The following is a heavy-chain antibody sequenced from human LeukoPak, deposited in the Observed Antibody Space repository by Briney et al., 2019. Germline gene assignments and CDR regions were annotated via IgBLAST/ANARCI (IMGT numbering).Heavy chain of an antibody. CDR2: TWFDGSQK. D-gene: IGHD1-26*01. CDR3: AKWEGTRQFYFGY. Sequence: GGPLRLSCAVSGFIFRDFGFLWVRQAPGKGLEWVAVTWFDGSQKYYADSVKGRFTISRDNSKNTLYLEMNSLRVEDTAVYYCAKWEGTRQFYFGYWGQGALVTVSS. V-gene: IGHV3-33*06. CDR1: GFIFRDFG. J-gene: IGHJ4*02.